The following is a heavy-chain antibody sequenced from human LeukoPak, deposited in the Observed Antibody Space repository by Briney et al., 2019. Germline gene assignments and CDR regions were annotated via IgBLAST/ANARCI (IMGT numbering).Heavy chain of an antibody. J-gene: IGHJ4*02. Sequence: TGGSLRLSCAASGFTFDDYTMHWVRQAPGKGLEWVSGISWNSGSIGYADSVKGRFTISRDNAKNSLYLQMNSLRAEDTALYYCAKDSSSWYEGSDYWGQGTLVTVSS. V-gene: IGHV3-9*01. CDR2: ISWNSGSI. CDR1: GFTFDDYT. CDR3: AKDSSSWYEGSDY. D-gene: IGHD6-13*01.